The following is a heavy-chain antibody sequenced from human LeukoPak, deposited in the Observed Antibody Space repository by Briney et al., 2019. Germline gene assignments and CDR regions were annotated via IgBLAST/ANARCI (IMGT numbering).Heavy chain of an antibody. Sequence: GRSLRLSCAASGFTFSSYAMHWVRQAPGKELEWVAVISYDGSNKYYADSVKGRFTISRDNSKNTLYLQMNSLRAEDTAVYYCARGRYSYGYYFHYWGQGTLVTVSS. CDR2: ISYDGSNK. J-gene: IGHJ4*02. CDR3: ARGRYSYGYYFHY. CDR1: GFTFSSYA. D-gene: IGHD5-18*01. V-gene: IGHV3-30*04.